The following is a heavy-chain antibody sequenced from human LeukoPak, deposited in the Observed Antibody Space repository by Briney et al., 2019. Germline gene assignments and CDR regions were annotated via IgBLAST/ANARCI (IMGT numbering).Heavy chain of an antibody. CDR3: AREYYDSSGSSYYMDV. V-gene: IGHV3-21*01. CDR2: ISSSSYI. D-gene: IGHD3-22*01. Sequence: GGSLRLSCAASGFTFSSYSMNWVRQAPGKGLEWVSSISSSSYIYYADSVKGRFTISRDNAKNSLYLQMNSLRAEDTAVYYCAREYYDSSGSSYYMDVWGKGTTVTVSS. CDR1: GFTFSSYS. J-gene: IGHJ6*03.